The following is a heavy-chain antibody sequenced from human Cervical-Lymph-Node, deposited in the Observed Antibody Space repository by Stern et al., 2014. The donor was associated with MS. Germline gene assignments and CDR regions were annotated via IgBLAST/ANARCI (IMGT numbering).Heavy chain of an antibody. Sequence: QVQLVESGPGLVKPSQTLSLTCTVSGGSISSGGYYWSWIRQHPGKGLEWIGYIYYSWSTYYNPSLKSRVTISVYTSKNQFSLKLSSVTAADTAVYYCARGECGGDCYSVWYFDLWGRGTLVTVSS. J-gene: IGHJ2*01. D-gene: IGHD2-21*02. CDR1: GGSISSGGYY. CDR3: ARGECGGDCYSVWYFDL. CDR2: IYYSWST. V-gene: IGHV4-31*03.